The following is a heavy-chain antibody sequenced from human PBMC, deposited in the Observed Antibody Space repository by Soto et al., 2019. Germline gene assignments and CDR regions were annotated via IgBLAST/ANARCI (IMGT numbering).Heavy chain of an antibody. J-gene: IGHJ4*02. CDR3: ARAPTTVTTKNFDY. D-gene: IGHD4-17*01. V-gene: IGHV4-34*01. Sequence: PSETLSLTWAVYGGSFSGYYWSWIRQPPGKGLEWIGEINHSGSTNYNPSLKSRVTISVDTSKNQFSLKLSSVTAADTAVYYCARAPTTVTTKNFDYWGQGTLVTVSS. CDR1: GGSFSGYY. CDR2: INHSGST.